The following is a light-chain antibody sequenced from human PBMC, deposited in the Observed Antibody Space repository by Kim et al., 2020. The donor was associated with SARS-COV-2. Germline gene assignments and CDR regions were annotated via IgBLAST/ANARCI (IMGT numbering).Light chain of an antibody. Sequence: EIVLTQSPGNLSLSPGERATLSCRASQSVSSYLAWYQQKPGQAPGLLIYDASNRATGIPARFSGSGSGTDFSLTISSLEPEDSATYYCQQRSTWPRTFDQGTKVDIK. CDR1: QSVSSY. CDR3: QQRSTWPRT. J-gene: IGKJ1*01. CDR2: DAS. V-gene: IGKV3-11*01.